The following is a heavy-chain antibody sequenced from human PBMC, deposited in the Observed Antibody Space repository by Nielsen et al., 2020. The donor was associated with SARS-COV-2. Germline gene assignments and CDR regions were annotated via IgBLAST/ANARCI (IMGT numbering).Heavy chain of an antibody. CDR2: ISFDGRQK. CDR3: ARGLVGSGPFDN. Sequence: GESLKISCAASGFSFRSNAMHWVRQAPGKGLEWVALISFDGRQKYYADSVKGRFTISRDDSKNTLYLQMDSLRPEDTAVYYCARGLVGSGPFDNWGQGTLVAVSS. D-gene: IGHD3-10*01. CDR1: GFSFRSNA. V-gene: IGHV3-30*03. J-gene: IGHJ4*02.